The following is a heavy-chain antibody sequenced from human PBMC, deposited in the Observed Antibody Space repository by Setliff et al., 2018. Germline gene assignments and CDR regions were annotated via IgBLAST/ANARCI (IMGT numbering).Heavy chain of an antibody. CDR2: VYSDGDT. Sequence: SETLSLTCSVSGGLIYDHWWTWVRQPAGEEFQWIGRVYSDGDTEYNPSLKSRVTISVDTSNSQFSLKLTSMTAADTAVYFCARHLLVQGTYHFDYWGQGSPVTVSS. J-gene: IGHJ4*02. CDR3: ARHLLVQGTYHFDY. CDR1: GGLIYDHW. D-gene: IGHD3-10*01. V-gene: IGHV4-4*07.